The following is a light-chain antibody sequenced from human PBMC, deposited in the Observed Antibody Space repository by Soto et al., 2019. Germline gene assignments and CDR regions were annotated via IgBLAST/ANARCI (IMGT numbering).Light chain of an antibody. V-gene: IGKV3-11*01. CDR2: AAS. J-gene: IGKJ1*01. CDR1: QSIGTF. CDR3: HQRNDWPWT. Sequence: IVLTQSPATLSLSPGERATLSCRASQSIGTFLAWFQQKPGQPPRLLIYAASSRAPGIPARFSGSGSGTDFTLTIGSLEPDDFAVYYCHQRNDWPWTFGQGTKVEIK.